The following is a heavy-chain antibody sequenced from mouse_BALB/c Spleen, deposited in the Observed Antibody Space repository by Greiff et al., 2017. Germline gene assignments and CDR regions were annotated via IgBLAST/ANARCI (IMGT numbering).Heavy chain of an antibody. D-gene: IGHD2-3*01. CDR3: ARHEDGYYEFAY. V-gene: IGHV5-9-3*01. CDR2: ISSGGSYT. Sequence: EVQVVESGGGLVKPGGSLKLSCAASGFTFSSYAMSWVRQTPEKRLEWVATISSGGSYTYYPDSVKGRFTISRDNAKNTLYLQMSSLRSEDTAMYYCARHEDGYYEFAYWGQGTLVTVSA. J-gene: IGHJ3*01. CDR1: GFTFSSYA.